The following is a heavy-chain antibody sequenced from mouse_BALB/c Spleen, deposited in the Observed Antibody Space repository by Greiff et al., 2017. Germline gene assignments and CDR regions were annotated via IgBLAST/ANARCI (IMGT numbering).Heavy chain of an antibody. V-gene: IGHV5-17*02. D-gene: IGHD2-1*01. J-gene: IGHJ1*01. Sequence: EVKLVESGGGLVQPGGSRKLSSAASGFTFSSFGMHWVRQAPEKGLEWVAYISSGSSTIYYADTVKGRFTISRDNPKNTLFLQMTSLRSEDTAMYYCARGGNYWYFDVWGAGTTVTVSS. CDR3: ARGGNYWYFDV. CDR2: ISSGSSTI. CDR1: GFTFSSFG.